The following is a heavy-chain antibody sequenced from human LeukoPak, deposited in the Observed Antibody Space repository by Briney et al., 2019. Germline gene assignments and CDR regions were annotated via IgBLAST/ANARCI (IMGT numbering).Heavy chain of an antibody. CDR1: GFTFSSYW. CDR3: AKSNRVVVITTPDY. D-gene: IGHD3-22*01. CDR2: ISGSGGST. Sequence: PGGSLRLSCAASGFTFSSYWMSWVRQAPGKGLEWVSAISGSGGSTYYADSVKGRFTISRDNSKNTLYLQMNSLRAEDTAVYYCAKSNRVVVITTPDYWGQGTLVTVSS. V-gene: IGHV3-23*01. J-gene: IGHJ4*02.